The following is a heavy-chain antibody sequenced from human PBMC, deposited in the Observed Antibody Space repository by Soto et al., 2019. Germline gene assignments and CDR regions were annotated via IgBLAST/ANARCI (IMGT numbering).Heavy chain of an antibody. V-gene: IGHV4-59*11. D-gene: IGHD1-1*01. CDR2: IYYSGST. CDR3: ARLATRYYFDY. J-gene: IGHJ4*02. Sequence: SETLSLTCTVSGGSISSHYWSWIRQPPGKGLEWIGYIYYSGSTNYNPSLKSRVTISVDTSKNQFSLKMSSVTAADTAVYYCARLATRYYFDYWGQGTLVTVS. CDR1: GGSISSHY.